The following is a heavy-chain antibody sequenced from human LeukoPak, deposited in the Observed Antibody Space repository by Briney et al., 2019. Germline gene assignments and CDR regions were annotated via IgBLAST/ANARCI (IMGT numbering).Heavy chain of an antibody. CDR3: ARGHFWSGYSWFDP. D-gene: IGHD3-3*02. CDR1: GFTFSSYW. Sequence: GGSLRLSCAASGFTFSSYWMSWVRQAPGKGLEWVANIRQDGSEKYYVDSVKGRFTISRDNAKNSLYLQMNSLRAEDTAVYYCARGHFWSGYSWFDPWGQGTLVTVSS. CDR2: IRQDGSEK. V-gene: IGHV3-7*01. J-gene: IGHJ5*02.